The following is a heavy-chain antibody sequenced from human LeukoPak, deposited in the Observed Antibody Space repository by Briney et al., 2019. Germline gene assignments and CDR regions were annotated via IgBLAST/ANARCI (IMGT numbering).Heavy chain of an antibody. Sequence: GGSLRLSCAASGFTFSSYGMSWVRQAPGKGLEWVSGISGSGGGTYYADSVKGRFTISRDNSKNTLYLQMNSLRAEDTAVYYCAKERMWISVYFDYWGQGTLVTVSS. CDR1: GFTFSSYG. J-gene: IGHJ4*02. V-gene: IGHV3-23*01. CDR2: ISGSGGGT. CDR3: AKERMWISVYFDY. D-gene: IGHD5-12*01.